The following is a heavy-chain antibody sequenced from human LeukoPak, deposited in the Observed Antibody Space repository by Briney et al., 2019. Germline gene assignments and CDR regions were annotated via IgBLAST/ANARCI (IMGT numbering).Heavy chain of an antibody. V-gene: IGHV4-59*01. CDR1: GGSISSYY. J-gene: IGHJ4*02. Sequence: SETLSLTCTVSGGSISSYYWNWIRQPPGKGLEWIGYIYYSGSTNYNPSLKSRVTISVDTSKNQFSLKLSSVTAADTAVYYCATTSGYDPPYYFDYWGQGTLVTVSS. CDR2: IYYSGST. CDR3: ATTSGYDPPYYFDY. D-gene: IGHD5-12*01.